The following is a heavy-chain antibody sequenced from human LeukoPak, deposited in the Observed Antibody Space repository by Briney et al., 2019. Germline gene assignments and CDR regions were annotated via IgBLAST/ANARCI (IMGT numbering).Heavy chain of an antibody. V-gene: IGHV4-34*01. Sequence: SETLSLTCAVYGGSFSGYYWSWIRQPPGKGLEWIGEINHSGSTNYNPSLKSRVTISVDTSKNQFSLKLSSVTAADTAVYYCARQGGGWPDRDFDYWGQGTLVTVSS. CDR3: ARQGGGWPDRDFDY. J-gene: IGHJ4*02. CDR1: GGSFSGYY. CDR2: INHSGST. D-gene: IGHD6-19*01.